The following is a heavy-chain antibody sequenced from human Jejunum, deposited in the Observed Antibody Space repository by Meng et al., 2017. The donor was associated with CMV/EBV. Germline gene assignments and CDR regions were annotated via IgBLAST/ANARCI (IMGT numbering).Heavy chain of an antibody. CDR1: GRSITTGGYS. J-gene: IGHJ4*02. CDR3: GRYASGSYRFDY. Sequence: CAVSGRSITTGGYSWSWVRPPPGKGLEWIAYIYHGGNTYYNPSLKSRVSISTDTSKNQFSLSLTSVTAADTAVYYCGRYASGSYRFDYWGQGTLVTVSS. V-gene: IGHV4-30-2*01. CDR2: IYHGGNT. D-gene: IGHD3-10*01.